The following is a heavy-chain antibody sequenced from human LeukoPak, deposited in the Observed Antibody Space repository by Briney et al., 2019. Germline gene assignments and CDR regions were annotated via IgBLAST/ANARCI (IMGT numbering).Heavy chain of an antibody. CDR3: AREVSSGGWDNLFEP. D-gene: IGHD6-19*01. J-gene: IGHJ5*02. CDR2: INSDGSST. Sequence: GGSLRLSCAASGFTLSSYWMHWVRQAPGKGLVWVSRINSDGSSTRYADSVKGRFTISRDNAKNTLNLQMNSLRAEDTAVYYCAREVSSGGWDNLFEPWGKGTLVTVSS. CDR1: GFTLSSYW. V-gene: IGHV3-74*01.